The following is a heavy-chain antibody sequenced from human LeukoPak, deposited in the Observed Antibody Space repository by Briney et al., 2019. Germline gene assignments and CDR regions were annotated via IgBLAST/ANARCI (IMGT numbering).Heavy chain of an antibody. J-gene: IGHJ4*02. CDR2: ISRSSDVI. Sequence: GGSLRLSCAASGFTFSSYAMSWVRQAPGKGLEWISYISRSSDVIYYADSVKGRFTISRDNAKNSLYLQMNSLRAEDTAVYYCARARTGYSSGWYSGGPGYWGQGTLVTVSS. D-gene: IGHD6-19*01. V-gene: IGHV3-48*04. CDR3: ARARTGYSSGWYSGGPGY. CDR1: GFTFSSYA.